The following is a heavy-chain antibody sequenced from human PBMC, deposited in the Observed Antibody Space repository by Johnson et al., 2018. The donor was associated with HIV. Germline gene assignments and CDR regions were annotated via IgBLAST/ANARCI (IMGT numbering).Heavy chain of an antibody. CDR2: ISTSGNTI. J-gene: IGHJ3*02. D-gene: IGHD5-12*01. Sequence: QVHLVESGGGLVQPGGSLRLSCAASGFTFSDYYMSWIRQAPGKGLEWVSYISTSGNTISYAYSVKGRFTISRDNAKKSLYLQMNSLRAEDTAVYYCSGSVALIVATFDAFDIWGQGTMVTVSS. CDR1: GFTFSDYY. V-gene: IGHV3-11*04. CDR3: SGSVALIVATFDAFDI.